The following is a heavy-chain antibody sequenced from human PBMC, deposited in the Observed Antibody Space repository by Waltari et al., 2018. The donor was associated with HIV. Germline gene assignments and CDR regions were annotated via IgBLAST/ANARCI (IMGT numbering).Heavy chain of an antibody. D-gene: IGHD3-10*01. Sequence: EVQLVASGGGWVQPGGSLTLTWEASGFTFHFYWVSWVRQAPGKGLEWVANINQAGTERHYVDSVRGRFTISRDNDKTSVFLQMNSLTVEDTAVYYCATTHGSGDYDNDFDYWGQGTLV. CDR1: GFTFHFYW. CDR2: INQAGTER. CDR3: ATTHGSGDYDNDFDY. J-gene: IGHJ4*02. V-gene: IGHV3-7*01.